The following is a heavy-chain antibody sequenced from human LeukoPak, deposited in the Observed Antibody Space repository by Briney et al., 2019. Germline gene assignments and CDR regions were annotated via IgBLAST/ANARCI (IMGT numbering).Heavy chain of an antibody. CDR1: GGTFSSYA. J-gene: IGHJ4*02. V-gene: IGHV1-69*13. CDR3: ARDTLPYYYDSSGYP. CDR2: IIPIFGTA. D-gene: IGHD3-22*01. Sequence: SVKVSCKASGGTFSSYAISWVRQAPGQGLEWMGGIIPIFGTANYAQKFQGRVTITADESTSTAYMELSSLRSEDTAVYYCARDTLPYYYDSSGYPWGQGTLVTVSS.